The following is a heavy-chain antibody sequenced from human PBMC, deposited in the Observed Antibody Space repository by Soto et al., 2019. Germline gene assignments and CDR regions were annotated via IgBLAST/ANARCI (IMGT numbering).Heavy chain of an antibody. V-gene: IGHV3-23*01. CDR2: LSGSGCST. Sequence: PGRSLRLSCAASGFTFSSYAISWFHEAPGKGLEWVSALSGSGCSTYYADSVKGRFTISRDNSKNTLYLQMNSLRAEDTAVYYCAKDLNFVVVTAILDYWGQGTLGTVSS. D-gene: IGHD2-21*02. J-gene: IGHJ4*02. CDR3: AKDLNFVVVTAILDY. CDR1: GFTFSSYA.